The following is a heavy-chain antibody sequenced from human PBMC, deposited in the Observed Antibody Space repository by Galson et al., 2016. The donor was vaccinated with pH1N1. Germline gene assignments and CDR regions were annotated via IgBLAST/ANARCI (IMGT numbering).Heavy chain of an antibody. CDR2: INTNTGNP. D-gene: IGHD2-2*01. Sequence: SVKVSCKASGYTFTSNAMNWVRQAPGQGLEWMGWINTNTGNPTYAQGFTGRFVFSLDTSVSMAYLQISSLKAEDTAVYYCARSYCSSTCCYGGSYYYYGMDVWGQGTTVTVSS. CDR3: ARSYCSSTCCYGGSYYYYGMDV. CDR1: GYTFTSNA. V-gene: IGHV7-4-1*04. J-gene: IGHJ6*02.